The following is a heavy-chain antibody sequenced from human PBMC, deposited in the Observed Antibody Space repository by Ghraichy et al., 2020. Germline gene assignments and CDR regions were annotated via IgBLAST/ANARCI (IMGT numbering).Heavy chain of an antibody. CDR2: ISGNGVVT. CDR3: ARRGDAYIVGSGHYYFDY. J-gene: IGHJ4*02. D-gene: IGHD3-10*01. V-gene: IGHV3-23*01. Sequence: GGSLRLSCAASGYSFGSYDMNWVRQAPGKGLEWVSRISGNGVVTSYADSVEGRFTVSNDNSKRTVYLQMDSLRAEDTAVYYCARRGDAYIVGSGHYYFDYWGRGTLVTVSS. CDR1: GYSFGSYD.